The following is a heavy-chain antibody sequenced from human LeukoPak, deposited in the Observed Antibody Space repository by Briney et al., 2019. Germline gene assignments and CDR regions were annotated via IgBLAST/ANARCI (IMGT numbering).Heavy chain of an antibody. V-gene: IGHV1-18*01. CDR1: GYTFTTYG. CDR2: ISAYNGNT. D-gene: IGHD3-10*01. CDR3: ARGPFYYGSGSYYTKDY. Sequence: ASVKVSCKASGYTFTTYGISWVRQAPGQGLEWMGWISAYNGNTSYAQKLQGRVTMTTDTSTSTAYMELRSLRSDDTAVYYCARGPFYYGSGSYYTKDYWGQGTLVTVSS. J-gene: IGHJ4*02.